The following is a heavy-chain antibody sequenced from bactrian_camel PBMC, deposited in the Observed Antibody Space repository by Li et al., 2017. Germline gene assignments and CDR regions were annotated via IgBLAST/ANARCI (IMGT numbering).Heavy chain of an antibody. Sequence: VQLVESGGGSEQAGESLRLSCVGSGFTASPYCMAWFRQPPGKGLMWVSTISDDGGTTVYEDSVKGRFTISRGNAKNMVYLRMNSVNPEDTAIYYCVRDINGSWYNGLRGRGTQVTVS. D-gene: IGHD6*01. V-gene: IGHV3S40*01. J-gene: IGHJ4*01. CDR1: GFTASPYC. CDR2: ISDDGGTT. CDR3: VRDINGSWYNGL.